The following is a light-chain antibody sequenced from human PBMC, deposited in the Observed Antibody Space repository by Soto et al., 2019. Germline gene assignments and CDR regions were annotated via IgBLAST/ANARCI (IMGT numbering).Light chain of an antibody. CDR2: DVN. CDR1: TTDVDVYDY. Sequence: QSALTQPASVSGSPGQSITISFTGATTDVDVYDYVSWYQQHPGQAPKLMIFDVNNRPSGVSGRFSGSKSGDTASLTISGLQAEDDGYYYWTSYTGSAPFDVFGSGTKLTVL. J-gene: IGLJ1*01. CDR3: TSYTGSAPFDV. V-gene: IGLV2-14*03.